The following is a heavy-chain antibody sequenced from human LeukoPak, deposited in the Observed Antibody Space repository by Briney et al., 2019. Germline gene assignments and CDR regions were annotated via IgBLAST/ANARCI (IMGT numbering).Heavy chain of an antibody. J-gene: IGHJ2*01. D-gene: IGHD1-1*01. CDR1: GGSISTYY. CDR3: VRSSTGTSRDWYFDL. CDR2: IYYSGST. Sequence: SETLSLTCTVSGGSISTYYWSWIRQPPGKGLEGIGYIYYSGSTNYNPSLKSRVTISVDTSKNQFSLKLRSVTAADTAVYYCVRSSTGTSRDWYFDLWGRGTPVTVSS. V-gene: IGHV4-59*08.